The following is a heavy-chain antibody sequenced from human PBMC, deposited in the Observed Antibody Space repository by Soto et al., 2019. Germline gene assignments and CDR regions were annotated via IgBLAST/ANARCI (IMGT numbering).Heavy chain of an antibody. D-gene: IGHD2-15*01. Sequence: ESGPTLVNPTQTLRLTCTFSGFSLSTSGMCVSWIRQPPGKALEWLALIDWDDDKYYSTSLKTRLTISKDTSKNQVVLTMTNMDPVDTATYYCAVVVAATNGYYFDYWGQGTLVTVSS. J-gene: IGHJ4*02. CDR2: IDWDDDK. V-gene: IGHV2-70*01. CDR1: GFSLSTSGMC. CDR3: AVVVAATNGYYFDY.